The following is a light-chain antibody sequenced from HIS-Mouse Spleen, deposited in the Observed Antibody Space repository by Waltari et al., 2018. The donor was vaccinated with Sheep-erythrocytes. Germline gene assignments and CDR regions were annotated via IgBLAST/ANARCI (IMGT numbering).Light chain of an antibody. CDR1: SSDVGGYNY. CDR3: SSYAGSNNWV. CDR2: EVS. Sequence: QSALTQPPSTSGSPGQSVTISCTGTSSDVGGYNYVSWYQHHPGKAPKLMVYEVSKRPSGGPDRFSGSKSGNTASLTVSGLQAEDEADYYCSSYAGSNNWVFGGGTKLTVL. V-gene: IGLV2-8*01. J-gene: IGLJ3*02.